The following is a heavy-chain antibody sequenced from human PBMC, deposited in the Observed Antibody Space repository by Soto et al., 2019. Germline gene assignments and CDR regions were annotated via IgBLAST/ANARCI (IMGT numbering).Heavy chain of an antibody. CDR1: GYAFTNYG. CDR2: VSGYNRNT. Sequence: QVQLVQSGVEVKMPGASVKLSCKTYGYAFTNYGVTWVRQVSGQGLEWIGWVSGYNRNTNYAQKFEARVIMTTDTSTNTAHMELRSLRSDDTGIYYCARERQWGHLIYWGRGTLLTVSP. J-gene: IGHJ4*02. D-gene: IGHD6-19*01. CDR3: ARERQWGHLIY. V-gene: IGHV1-18*01.